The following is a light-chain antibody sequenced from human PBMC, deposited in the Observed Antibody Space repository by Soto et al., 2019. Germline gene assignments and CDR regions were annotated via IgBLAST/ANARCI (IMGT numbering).Light chain of an antibody. J-gene: IGKJ1*01. CDR3: QQYYSTPRT. Sequence: DIVMTQSPDSVTASLGERATINCKSSQSVLYSSNNKNYLAWYQQKPGQPPNLLIYWASIRESGVPDRFSGSGSGTNFTLTISSLLAEDVAVYFCQQYYSTPRTFGQGTRVEIK. CDR1: QSVLYSSNNKNY. CDR2: WAS. V-gene: IGKV4-1*01.